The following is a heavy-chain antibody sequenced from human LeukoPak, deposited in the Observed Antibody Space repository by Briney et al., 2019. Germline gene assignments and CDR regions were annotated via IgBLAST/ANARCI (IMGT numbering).Heavy chain of an antibody. CDR2: INSDESST. CDR3: AREDYDSYAFDI. CDR1: GFTFSSYW. Sequence: PGGSLRLSCAASGFTFSSYWMHWVRQAPGKGLVWVSRINSDESSTSYADSVKGRFTISRDNAKNTLYLQMNSLRAEDTAVYYCAREDYDSYAFDIWGQGTMVTVSS. D-gene: IGHD3-3*01. V-gene: IGHV3-74*01. J-gene: IGHJ3*02.